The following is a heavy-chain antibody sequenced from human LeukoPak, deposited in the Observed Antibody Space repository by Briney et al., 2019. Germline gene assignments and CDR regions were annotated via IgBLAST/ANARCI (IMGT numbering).Heavy chain of an antibody. CDR3: ARLRTVTTFYFDY. D-gene: IGHD4-11*01. Sequence: SETLSLTCTVSGGSISTYYWSWIRQPAGKGLEWIGRIHTSGNTDYNPSLKSRVTMSVDTSKNQFSLKLSSVTAADTAVYYCARLRTVTTFYFDYWGQGTLVTVSS. J-gene: IGHJ4*02. CDR2: IHTSGNT. CDR1: GGSISTYY. V-gene: IGHV4-4*07.